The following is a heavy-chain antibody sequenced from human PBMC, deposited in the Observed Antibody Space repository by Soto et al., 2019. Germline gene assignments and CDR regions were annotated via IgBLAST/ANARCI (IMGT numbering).Heavy chain of an antibody. CDR3: GGVAGDIVVVPAARAPYYYYGMDV. J-gene: IGHJ6*02. CDR1: GGTFSSYA. V-gene: IGHV1-69*06. Sequence: ASVKVSCKASGGTFSSYAISWVRQAPGQGLEWMGGIIPIFGTANYAQKFQGRVTITADKSTSTAYMELSSLRSEDTAVYYCGGVAGDIVVVPAARAPYYYYGMDVWGQGTTVTAP. CDR2: IIPIFGTA. D-gene: IGHD2-2*01.